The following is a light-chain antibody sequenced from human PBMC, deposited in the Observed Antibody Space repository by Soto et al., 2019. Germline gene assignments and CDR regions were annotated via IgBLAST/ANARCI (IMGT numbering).Light chain of an antibody. CDR3: LLDYNYFWA. Sequence: DIQMTQSPSTLSASVGDRVTITCRASQSISSWLAWYQQKPGKVPKLLIYAASTLQSGVPSRFSGSGSGRDFTLTISSLQPEDFATYYCLLDYNYFWAFGQGTKVDIK. CDR2: AAS. J-gene: IGKJ1*01. CDR1: QSISSW. V-gene: IGKV1-5*01.